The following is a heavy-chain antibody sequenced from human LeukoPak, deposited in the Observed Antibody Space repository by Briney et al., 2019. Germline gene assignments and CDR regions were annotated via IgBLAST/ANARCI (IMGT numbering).Heavy chain of an antibody. V-gene: IGHV5-10-1*01. D-gene: IGHD6-13*01. CDR3: AKHIGYSSSWYGKFDY. J-gene: IGHJ4*02. Sequence: GESLKISCKGSGYSFTTYWIRWVRQMPGKGLEWMGRIDPSDSYTNYSTSFQGHVTISADKSNSTAYLQWSSLKASDTAMYYCAKHIGYSSSWYGKFDYWGQGTLVTVSS. CDR2: IDPSDSYT. CDR1: GYSFTTYW.